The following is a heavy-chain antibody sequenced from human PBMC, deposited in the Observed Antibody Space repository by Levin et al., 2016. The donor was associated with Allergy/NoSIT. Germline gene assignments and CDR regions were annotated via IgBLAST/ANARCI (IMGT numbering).Heavy chain of an antibody. V-gene: IGHV3-30*18. CDR3: AKVYSLWVGGDYFDF. Sequence: WIRQPPGKGLEWVAVISYDGSNKYYADSVKGRFTISRDNSKNTLYLQMNSLRAEDTAVYYCAKVYSLWVGGDYFDFWGQGTLVTVSS. D-gene: IGHD1-26*01. CDR2: ISYDGSNK. J-gene: IGHJ4*02.